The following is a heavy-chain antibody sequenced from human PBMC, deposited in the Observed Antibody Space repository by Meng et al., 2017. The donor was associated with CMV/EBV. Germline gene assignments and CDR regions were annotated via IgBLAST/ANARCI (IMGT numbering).Heavy chain of an antibody. J-gene: IGHJ6*02. CDR2: IGTAGDT. Sequence: GESLKISCAACGFTFSSYDMHWVRQATGKGLEWVSAIGTAGDTYYPGSVKGQFTISRENAKNSLYLQMNSLRAEDTAVYYCARDQVLYDFWSGYYYYGMDVWGQGTTVTVSS. V-gene: IGHV3-13*03. CDR1: GFTFSSYD. D-gene: IGHD3-3*01. CDR3: ARDQVLYDFWSGYYYYGMDV.